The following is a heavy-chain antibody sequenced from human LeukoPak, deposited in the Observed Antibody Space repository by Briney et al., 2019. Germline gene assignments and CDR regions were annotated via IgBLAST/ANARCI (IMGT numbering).Heavy chain of an antibody. D-gene: IGHD3-22*01. J-gene: IGHJ1*01. CDR3: ARAARVYDSSGPIEGVPEYFQH. CDR1: GFTFSSYS. V-gene: IGHV3-21*01. CDR2: ISSSNSYI. Sequence: PGGSLRLSCAASGFTFSSYSMNWVRQAPGKGLEWVSSISSSNSYIYYADSVKGRFTISRDNAKNSLYLQMNSLRAEDTAVYYCARAARVYDSSGPIEGVPEYFQHWGQGTLVTVSS.